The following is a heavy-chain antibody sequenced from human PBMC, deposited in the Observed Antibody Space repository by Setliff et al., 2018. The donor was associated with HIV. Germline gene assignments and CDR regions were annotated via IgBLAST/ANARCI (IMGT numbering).Heavy chain of an antibody. CDR1: GFSLSTSGVG. Sequence: SGPTVVNPTQTLTLTCTFSGFSLSTSGVGVGWIRQPPGKALEWLALIYWDDEKSYSTSLKSRLTISKDTSKSQVVLTMTNMDPVDTATYYCARIAGFYGIYYFDYWGQGTLVTVSS. D-gene: IGHD3-10*01. CDR3: ARIAGFYGIYYFDY. CDR2: IYWDDEK. J-gene: IGHJ4*02. V-gene: IGHV2-5*02.